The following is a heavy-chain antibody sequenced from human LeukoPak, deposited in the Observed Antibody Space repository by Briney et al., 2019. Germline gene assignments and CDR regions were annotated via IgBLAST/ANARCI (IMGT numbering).Heavy chain of an antibody. D-gene: IGHD5-18*01. Sequence: PSETLSLTCAVSGGSISSGGYSWSWIRQPPGKGLEWIGYIYHSGSTYYNPSLKSRVTISVDRSKNQFSLKLSSVTAADTAVYYCAREGIGYSYGTSPKPYYYGMDVWGQGTTVTVSS. CDR1: GGSISSGGYS. V-gene: IGHV4-30-2*01. CDR3: AREGIGYSYGTSPKPYYYGMDV. CDR2: IYHSGST. J-gene: IGHJ6*02.